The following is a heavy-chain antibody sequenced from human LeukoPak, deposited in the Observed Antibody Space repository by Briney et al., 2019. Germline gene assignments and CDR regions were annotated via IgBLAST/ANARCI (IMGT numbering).Heavy chain of an antibody. CDR1: GGSISSGSYY. Sequence: SETLPLTGTVSGGSISSGSYYWSWIRQPAGKGLEWIGRIYTSGSTNYNPSLKSRVTISVDTSKNQFSLKLNSVTAADTAVYYCARGGSYNDYWGQGTLVTVSS. V-gene: IGHV4-61*02. J-gene: IGHJ4*02. CDR2: IYTSGST. CDR3: ARGGSYNDY. D-gene: IGHD1-26*01.